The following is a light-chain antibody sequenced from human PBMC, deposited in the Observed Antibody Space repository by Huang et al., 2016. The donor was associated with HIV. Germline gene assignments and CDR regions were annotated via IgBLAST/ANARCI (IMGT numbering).Light chain of an antibody. CDR1: QRVSSN. J-gene: IGKJ4*01. CDR3: QQYNNWPPLT. Sequence: EIVMTQSPATLSVSPGERATLSCRASQRVSSNLAWYQQKPGQAPRLLIYGASTRATGIPARFSGSGSRTEFTLTISSLQSEDFAVYYCQQYNNWPPLTFGGGTKVEIK. CDR2: GAS. V-gene: IGKV3-15*01.